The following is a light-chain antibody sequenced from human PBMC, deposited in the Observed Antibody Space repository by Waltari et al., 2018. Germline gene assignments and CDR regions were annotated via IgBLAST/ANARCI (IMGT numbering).Light chain of an antibody. J-gene: IGLJ7*01. CDR3: GTWDSSLSGAV. Sequence: QSVLTQPPSVSAAPGQRVTISCSGGSSNIGNNYVSWYRQFPGTAPKLLIDEDRRRPSGIPGRFSGSNSGTSATLDITGLQAGDEADYYCGTWDSSLSGAVFGGGTHLTVL. CDR1: SSNIGNNY. CDR2: EDR. V-gene: IGLV1-51*02.